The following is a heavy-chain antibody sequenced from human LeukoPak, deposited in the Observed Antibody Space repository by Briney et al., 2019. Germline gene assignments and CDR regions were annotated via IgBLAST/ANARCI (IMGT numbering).Heavy chain of an antibody. J-gene: IGHJ5*01. V-gene: IGHV1-8*01. Sequence: GASVTVSCTASGWPFSTHDINWVRQSTGQGLEWLGWVNPNSGTAGYAQKFQGRVAVTRDSSISTAYLELNSLRSEDTAVYFCATTRRLPLLGFDSWGQGTLVTVSS. CDR2: VNPNSGTA. CDR3: ATTRRLPLLGFDS. CDR1: GWPFSTHD. D-gene: IGHD2-15*01.